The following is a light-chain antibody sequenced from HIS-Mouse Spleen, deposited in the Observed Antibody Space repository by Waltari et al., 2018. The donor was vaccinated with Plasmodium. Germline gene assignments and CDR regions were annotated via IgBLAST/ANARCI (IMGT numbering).Light chain of an antibody. CDR1: KLGDKY. V-gene: IGLV3-1*01. J-gene: IGLJ2*01. CDR2: QDT. CDR3: QAWDSSTVV. Sequence: SYELTQPPSVSVSPGQTASITCSGDKLGDKYACWYQQKPGQSPVLVIYQDTKRPSGIPGRFSGSNSRNTATLTISGTQAMDEADYYGQAWDSSTVVFGGGTKLTVL.